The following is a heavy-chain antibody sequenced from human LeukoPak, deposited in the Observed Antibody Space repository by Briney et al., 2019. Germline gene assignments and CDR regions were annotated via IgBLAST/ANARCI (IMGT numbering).Heavy chain of an antibody. J-gene: IGHJ6*02. CDR3: TRDLMDYDVSTGLHHYYMDV. V-gene: IGHV3-30-3*01. CDR1: GFTFSSYA. CDR2: LSYDGNSN. D-gene: IGHD3-9*01. Sequence: GGSLRLSCAASGFTFSSYAMHWVRQAPGKGLEWVAFLSYDGNSNYYVASVKGRFTISRDNSKNTLYLQMNSLRHEDTAMYYCTRDLMDYDVSTGLHHYYMDVWGQGTTVTVSS.